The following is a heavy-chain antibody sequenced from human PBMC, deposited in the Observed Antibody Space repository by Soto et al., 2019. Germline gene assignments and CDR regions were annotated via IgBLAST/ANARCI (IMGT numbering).Heavy chain of an antibody. V-gene: IGHV3-30*18. CDR2: ISYDGSNK. CDR3: AKENGMDV. CDR1: GFTFSSYG. J-gene: IGHJ6*02. Sequence: HPGGSLRLSCAASGFTFSSYGMHWVRQAPGKGLEWVAVISYDGSNKYYADSVKGRFTISRDNSKNTLYLQMSSLRAEDTAVYYCAKENGMDVWGQGTTVTVSS.